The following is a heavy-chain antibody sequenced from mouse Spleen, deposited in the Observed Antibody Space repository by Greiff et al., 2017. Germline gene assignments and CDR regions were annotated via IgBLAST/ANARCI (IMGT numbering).Heavy chain of an antibody. CDR3: VRESGVYYGSSDWYFDV. J-gene: IGHJ1*03. V-gene: IGHV10-3*01. D-gene: IGHD1-1*01. Sequence: EVKLVESGGGLVQPKGSLKLSCAASGFTFNTYAMHWVRQAPGKGLEWVARIRSKSSNYATYYADSVKDRFTISRDDSQSMLYLQMNNLKTEDTAMYYCVRESGVYYGSSDWYFDVWGTGTTVTVSS. CDR1: GFTFNTYA. CDR2: IRSKSSNYAT.